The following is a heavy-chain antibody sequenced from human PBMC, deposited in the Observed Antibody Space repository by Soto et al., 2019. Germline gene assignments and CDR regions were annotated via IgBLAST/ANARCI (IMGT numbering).Heavy chain of an antibody. CDR3: ATSFLAVAGPDYFDD. J-gene: IGHJ4*02. CDR1: LVSISSGNW. CDR2: ISHSGTT. V-gene: IGHV4-4*02. Sequence: PSETLSLTCAVSLVSISSGNWWSWVRQPPGRGLEYIGEISHSGTTNYNPSLESRLTISLDASKNQFSLRLTSMSAADTAIYYCATSFLAVAGPDYFDDWGPGTLVTVSS. D-gene: IGHD6-19*01.